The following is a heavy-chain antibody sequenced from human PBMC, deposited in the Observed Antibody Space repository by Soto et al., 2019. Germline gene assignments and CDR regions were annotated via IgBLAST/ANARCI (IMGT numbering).Heavy chain of an antibody. D-gene: IGHD5-12*01. CDR3: AKAGAPIESDAFDI. J-gene: IGHJ3*02. Sequence: QVQLVESGGDVVQPGRSLRLSCAASGFTFSSYGMHWVRQAPGKGLEWVAVISYDGSNKYYADSVKGRFTISRDNSKNTLYLQMNSLRAEDTAVYYCAKAGAPIESDAFDIWGQGTMVTVSS. CDR2: ISYDGSNK. CDR1: GFTFSSYG. V-gene: IGHV3-30*18.